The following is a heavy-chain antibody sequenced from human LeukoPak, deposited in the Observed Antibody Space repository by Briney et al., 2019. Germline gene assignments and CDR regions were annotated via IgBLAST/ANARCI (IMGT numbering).Heavy chain of an antibody. V-gene: IGHV3-30*02. D-gene: IGHD5-18*01. CDR2: MLSEESNK. J-gene: IGHJ4*02. CDR3: AKDSGYSYGHGLDY. CDR1: GFTFSTHN. Sequence: GRSLRLSYAASGFTFSTHNMHSVRQAPGKGGEWVALMLSEESNKYHTGSVKGRLTISRNKATHSMFIQMNSQRDEDTAVYYCAKDSGYSYGHGLDYWGQGTLVTVSS.